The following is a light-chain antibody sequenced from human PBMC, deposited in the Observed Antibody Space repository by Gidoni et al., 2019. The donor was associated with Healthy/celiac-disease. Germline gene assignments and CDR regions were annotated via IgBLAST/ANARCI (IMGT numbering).Light chain of an antibody. V-gene: IGKV1-12*01. CDR3: QQANSFPYT. Sequence: DIQMTQSPSSVAASVGDRVTTTCRASQGISSWLAWYQQQPGKAPKLLIYAASILQSGVPSRFCGSGSATDFSLTISSLQPEDFTAYYCQQANSFPYTFGQGTRLEIK. CDR2: AAS. J-gene: IGKJ2*01. CDR1: QGISSW.